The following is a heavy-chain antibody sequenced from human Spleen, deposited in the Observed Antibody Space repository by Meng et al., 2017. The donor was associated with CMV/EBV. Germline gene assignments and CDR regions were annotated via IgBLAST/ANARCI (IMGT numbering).Heavy chain of an antibody. CDR3: TRLDS. CDR1: GFTFSSYA. Sequence: GESLKISCAASGFTFSSYAMSWVRQAPGKGLEWVSVINSGGSSTDYADSVKGRFTISRDNSKNTLYLQMNSLRPEDTALYYCTRLDSWGQGTLVTVSS. J-gene: IGHJ4*02. V-gene: IGHV3-23*03. CDR2: INSGGSST.